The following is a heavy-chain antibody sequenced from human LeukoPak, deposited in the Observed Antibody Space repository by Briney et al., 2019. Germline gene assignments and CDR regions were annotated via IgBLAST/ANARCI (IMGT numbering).Heavy chain of an antibody. Sequence: GGSLRLSCAASGFSFSTYAMSWVRQAPGKGLEWVSTIIGSGGDTNYADSVKGRFTISRDNSKNTLYLQMNSLRAEDTAVYYCALHGGSIWGQGTMVTVSS. J-gene: IGHJ3*02. CDR2: IIGSGGDT. V-gene: IGHV3-23*01. CDR1: GFSFSTYA. CDR3: ALHGGSI. D-gene: IGHD6-25*01.